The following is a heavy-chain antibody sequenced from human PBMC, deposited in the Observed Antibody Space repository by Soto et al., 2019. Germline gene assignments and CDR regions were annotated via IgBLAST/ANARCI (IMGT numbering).Heavy chain of an antibody. J-gene: IGHJ4*02. Sequence: QLQLQESGPGLVKPSETLSLTCTVSGGSISSSSYYWGWIRQPPGKGLEWIGSIYYSGSTYYNPSLKSRVTISVDTSKNQFSLKLSSVTAADTAVYYCARRPPTVTTPGFDYWGQGNLVTVSS. CDR1: GGSISSSSYY. CDR2: IYYSGST. V-gene: IGHV4-39*01. CDR3: ARRPPTVTTPGFDY. D-gene: IGHD4-4*01.